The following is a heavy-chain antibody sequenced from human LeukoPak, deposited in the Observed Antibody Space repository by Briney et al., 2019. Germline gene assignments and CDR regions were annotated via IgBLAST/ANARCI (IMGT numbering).Heavy chain of an antibody. D-gene: IGHD2-2*01. CDR1: GGSTSSYY. CDR3: ASTPYCSSTSGHSDYYYYMDV. V-gene: IGHV4-59*12. J-gene: IGHJ6*03. Sequence: SETLSLTCTVSGGSTSSYYWSWIRQPPGKGLEWIGYIYYSGSTNYNPSLKSRVTISVDTSKNQFSLKLSSVTAADTAVYYCASTPYCSSTSGHSDYYYYMDVWGKGPRSPSP. CDR2: IYYSGST.